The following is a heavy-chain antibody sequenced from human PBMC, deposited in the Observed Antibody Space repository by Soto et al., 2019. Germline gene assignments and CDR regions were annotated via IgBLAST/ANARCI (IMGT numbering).Heavy chain of an antibody. Sequence: SVKVSCTASGCALSSYALSWVRQAPGQGLEWMGVIIPIFGTANYAQKFQGRVTITADESTSTAYMELSSLRSEDTAVYYCARDEAPYDSSGYNHFLYYYGMDVWGQGTTVTVSS. CDR2: IIPIFGTA. V-gene: IGHV1-69*13. CDR3: ARDEAPYDSSGYNHFLYYYGMDV. CDR1: GCALSSYA. D-gene: IGHD3-22*01. J-gene: IGHJ6*02.